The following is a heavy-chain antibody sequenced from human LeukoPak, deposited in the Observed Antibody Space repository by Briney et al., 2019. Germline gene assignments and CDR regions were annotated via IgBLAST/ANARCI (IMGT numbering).Heavy chain of an antibody. Sequence: SETLSLTCTVSGGSISSSSYYWGWIRQPPGKGLEWIGSIYYSGSTYYNPSLKSRVTISVDTSKNQFSLKLSSVTAADTAVYYCARRGFGEYNFDYWGQGTLVTVSS. CDR3: ARRGFGEYNFDY. CDR2: IYYSGST. CDR1: GGSISSSSYY. J-gene: IGHJ4*02. D-gene: IGHD3-10*01. V-gene: IGHV4-39*01.